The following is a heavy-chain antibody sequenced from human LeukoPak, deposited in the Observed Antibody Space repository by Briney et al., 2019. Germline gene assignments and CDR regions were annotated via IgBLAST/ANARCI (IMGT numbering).Heavy chain of an antibody. J-gene: IGHJ6*03. D-gene: IGHD6-13*01. CDR1: GYSFTGYY. CDR3: ARGWIEQQLALRIYYYYYMDV. CDR2: INPNSGGT. Sequence: GASVKVSCKASGYSFTGYYMHWVRQAPGQGLEWMGWINPNSGGTNYAQKFQGRVTMTRDTSISTAYMELSRLRSDDTAVYYCARGWIEQQLALRIYYYYYMDVWGKGTTVTVSS. V-gene: IGHV1-2*02.